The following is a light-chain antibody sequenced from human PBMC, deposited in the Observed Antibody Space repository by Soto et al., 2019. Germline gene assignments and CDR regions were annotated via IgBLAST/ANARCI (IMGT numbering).Light chain of an antibody. CDR3: QTWGTGIQV. J-gene: IGLJ1*01. CDR2: LNSDGSH. Sequence: QPVLTQSPSASASLGASVKLTCTLRSGHSSYAIAWHQQQPEKGPRYLMKLNSDGSHSKGDGIPDRFSGSSSGAERYLTISSLQSEDVADYYCQTWGTGIQVFGTGTKLTVL. V-gene: IGLV4-69*01. CDR1: SGHSSYA.